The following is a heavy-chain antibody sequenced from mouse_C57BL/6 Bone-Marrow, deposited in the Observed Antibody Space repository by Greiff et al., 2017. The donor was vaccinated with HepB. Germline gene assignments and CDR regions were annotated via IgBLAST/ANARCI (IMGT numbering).Heavy chain of an antibody. J-gene: IGHJ4*01. CDR1: GYTFTSYW. D-gene: IGHD2-5*01. CDR2: IDPSDSYT. Sequence: VQLQQPGAELVMPGASVKLSCKASGYTFTSYWMHWVKQRPGQGLEWIGEIDPSDSYTNYNQKFKGKSTLTVDKSSSTAYMQLSSLTSEDSAVYYCARSVSNYVFYYAMDYWGQGTSVTVSS. CDR3: ARSVSNYVFYYAMDY. V-gene: IGHV1-69*01.